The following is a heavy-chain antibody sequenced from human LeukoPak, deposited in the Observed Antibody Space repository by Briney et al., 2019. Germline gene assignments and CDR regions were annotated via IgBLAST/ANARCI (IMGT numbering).Heavy chain of an antibody. Sequence: SETLSLTCTVSGGSISSSSYYWGWIRQPPGKGLEWIGSIYYSGSTYYNPSLKSRVTISVDTSKNQFSLKLSSVTAADTAVYYCARRDRITMVRGVRKPPFDYWGQGTLVTVSS. D-gene: IGHD3-10*01. V-gene: IGHV4-39*07. CDR1: GGSISSSSYY. J-gene: IGHJ4*02. CDR2: IYYSGST. CDR3: ARRDRITMVRGVRKPPFDY.